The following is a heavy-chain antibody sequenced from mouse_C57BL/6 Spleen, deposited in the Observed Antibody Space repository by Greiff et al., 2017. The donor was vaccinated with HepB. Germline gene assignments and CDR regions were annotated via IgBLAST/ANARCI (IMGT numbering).Heavy chain of an antibody. CDR2: ISYDGSN. CDR1: GYSITSGYY. D-gene: IGHD2-2*01. CDR3: ARDHYGYDRAMDY. V-gene: IGHV3-6*01. Sequence: EVQRVESGPGLVKPSQSLSLTCSVPGYSITSGYYWNWIRQFPGNKLEWMGYISYDGSNNYNPSLKNRISITRDTSTNQFFLKLNSVTTEDTATYYCARDHYGYDRAMDYWGQGTSVTVSS. J-gene: IGHJ4*01.